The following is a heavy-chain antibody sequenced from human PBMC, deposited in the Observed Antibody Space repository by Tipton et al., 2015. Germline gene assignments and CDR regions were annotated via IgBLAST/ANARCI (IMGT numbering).Heavy chain of an antibody. Sequence: LRLSCTVSGGSVSSGSYYWSWIRQPPGKGLECIGYIHNSGNTDYNPSLKSRVTMSVDTSKNQFSLELSSVTAADPAVYYCARGRSTLYSDSAGADYWGPGTLVTVSS. V-gene: IGHV4-61*01. CDR1: GGSVSSGSYY. J-gene: IGHJ4*02. CDR3: ARGRSTLYSDSAGADY. CDR2: IHNSGNT. D-gene: IGHD4-11*01.